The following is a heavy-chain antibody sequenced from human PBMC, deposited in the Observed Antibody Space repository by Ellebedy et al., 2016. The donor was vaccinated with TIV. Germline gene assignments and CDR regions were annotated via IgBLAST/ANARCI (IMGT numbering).Heavy chain of an antibody. CDR1: GFTFSTNA. CDR3: TKHRPSASMDV. D-gene: IGHD6-25*01. CDR2: ISSDGTRS. J-gene: IGHJ6*02. Sequence: PGGSLRLSCAASGFTFSTNAMGWVRQSPERGLEWISAISSDGTRSYYADSVKGRFFISRDHSNNILYLQMNSLRAEDTSVYYSTKHRPSASMDVWGQGTTVTVSS. V-gene: IGHV3-23*01.